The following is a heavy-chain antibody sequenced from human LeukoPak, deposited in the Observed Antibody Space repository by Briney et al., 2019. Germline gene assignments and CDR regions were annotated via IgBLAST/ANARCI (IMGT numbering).Heavy chain of an antibody. CDR2: ISGSGGST. Sequence: GGSLRLSCAASGFTFSSYAMSWVRQAPGKGLEWVPAISGSGGSTYYADPVKSRYTISRDNSKNTLYLQMNSLRAEDTAVYYCAKDKFGLPDYWGQGTLVTVSS. D-gene: IGHD3-16*01. V-gene: IGHV3-23*01. CDR3: AKDKFGLPDY. CDR1: GFTFSSYA. J-gene: IGHJ4*02.